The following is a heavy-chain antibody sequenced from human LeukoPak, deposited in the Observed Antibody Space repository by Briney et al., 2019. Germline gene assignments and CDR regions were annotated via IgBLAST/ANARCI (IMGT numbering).Heavy chain of an antibody. J-gene: IGHJ4*02. CDR3: ARDNQQWLVRGTPSTFDY. D-gene: IGHD6-19*01. CDR1: GFTFINTW. CDR2: IKSEIDGGAT. Sequence: GGSLRLSCAASGFTFINTWMNWVRQAPGKGLEWVGRIKSEIDGGATDYAAPVQGRFTISRDNSKNTLYLQMNSLRAEDTAVYYCARDNQQWLVRGTPSTFDYWGQGTLVTVSS. V-gene: IGHV3-15*07.